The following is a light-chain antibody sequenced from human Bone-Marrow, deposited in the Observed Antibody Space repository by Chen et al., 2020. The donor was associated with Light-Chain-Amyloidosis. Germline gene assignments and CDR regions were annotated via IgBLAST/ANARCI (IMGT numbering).Light chain of an antibody. CDR3: QSADSSGTYEVI. CDR1: DLPTKY. Sequence: SYELTQPPSLSVSPGQTARITCSGDDLPTKYAYWYQQKPGQAPVLVIHRDTERPSGISERFSGSSSWTTATLTISGVQAEDEDDYHCQSADSSGTYEVIFGGGTKLTVL. CDR2: RDT. V-gene: IGLV3-25*03. J-gene: IGLJ2*01.